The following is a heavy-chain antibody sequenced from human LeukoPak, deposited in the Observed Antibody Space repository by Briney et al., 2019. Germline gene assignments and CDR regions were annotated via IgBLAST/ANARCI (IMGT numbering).Heavy chain of an antibody. Sequence: SETLSLTCTVSGGSISSSSYYWGWIRQPPGKGLEWIGNIYYRGSTYYNPSLKSRVIMSIDTSKNQFSLKVNSVTATDTAVYYSAKTVWSRLAAGLDSWGQGTLVTVSS. V-gene: IGHV4-39*01. CDR2: IYYRGST. CDR1: GGSISSSSYY. D-gene: IGHD2-21*02. CDR3: AKTVWSRLAAGLDS. J-gene: IGHJ4*02.